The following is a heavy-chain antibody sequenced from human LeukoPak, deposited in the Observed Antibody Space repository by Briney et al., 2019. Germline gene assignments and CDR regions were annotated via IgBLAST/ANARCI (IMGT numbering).Heavy chain of an antibody. J-gene: IGHJ4*02. Sequence: SETLSLTCAVYGGSFSGYYWTWIRQPPGKGLEWIGEIHYSGSATYNPSLKSRVTISVDTSKNQFSLKMNSVAAADTAVYYCARGQWFRAFWSRGTPVTVSS. D-gene: IGHD3-10*01. V-gene: IGHV4-34*01. CDR1: GGSFSGYY. CDR2: IHYSGSA. CDR3: ARGQWFRAF.